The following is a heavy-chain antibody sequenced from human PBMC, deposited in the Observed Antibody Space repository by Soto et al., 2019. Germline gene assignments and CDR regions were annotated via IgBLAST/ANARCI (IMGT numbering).Heavy chain of an antibody. Sequence: SETLCVRSPGAWGSSSNISDYLVISRHPPGKGLEWIGSIYYSGSTYYNPSLKSRVTISVDTSKNQFSLKLSSVTAADTAVYYCARRVCSGGSCYFSYYGMDVWGQGTTVTVSS. D-gene: IGHD2-15*01. CDR2: IYYSGST. CDR3: ARRVCSGGSCYFSYYGMDV. CDR1: WGSSSNISDY. V-gene: IGHV4-39*01. J-gene: IGHJ6*02.